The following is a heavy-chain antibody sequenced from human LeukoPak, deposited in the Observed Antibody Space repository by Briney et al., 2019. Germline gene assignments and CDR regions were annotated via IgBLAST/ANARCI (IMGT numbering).Heavy chain of an antibody. D-gene: IGHD3/OR15-3a*01. CDR1: GYTFTGYY. Sequence: GASVKVSRKASGYTFTGYYMHWVRQAPGQGLAWMGWINPNSGGTNYAQKFQGRVTMTGDTYISTAYMELSRLRSDDTAVYYCAVILGLGVFDYWGQGTLVTVSS. CDR3: AVILGLGVFDY. J-gene: IGHJ4*02. V-gene: IGHV1-2*02. CDR2: INPNSGGT.